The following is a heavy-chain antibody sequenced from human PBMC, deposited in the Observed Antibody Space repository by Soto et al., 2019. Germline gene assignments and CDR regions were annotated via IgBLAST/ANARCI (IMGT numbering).Heavy chain of an antibody. CDR2: ISGNNGAT. CDR1: GYTSANYG. V-gene: IGHV1-18*04. J-gene: IGHJ5*01. Sequence: GASVKVSCKASGYTSANYGISWVRQAPGQGLEWMGWISGNNGATNYAPKVQGRITMTLDTSTGVAYMALRSLRSDDTAIYYCVRDLKYFRLTGNWFDSWGQGTLVTVSS. D-gene: IGHD3-9*01. CDR3: VRDLKYFRLTGNWFDS.